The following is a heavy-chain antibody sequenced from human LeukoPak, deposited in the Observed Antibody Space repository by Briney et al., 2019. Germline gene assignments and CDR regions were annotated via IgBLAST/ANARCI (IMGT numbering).Heavy chain of an antibody. CDR3: IRGAPSPCDY. Sequence: PGGSLRLSCAASGFTFSSYWMRWVRHAPGKGLLWVSRMNSGGRSTSCADSVKGRFTISRDNAKNTLYLQMNSLRPEDTAVYYCIRGAPSPCDYWGEGTLVTVSS. D-gene: IGHD1-26*01. J-gene: IGHJ4*02. CDR1: GFTFSSYW. CDR2: MNSGGRST. V-gene: IGHV3-74*01.